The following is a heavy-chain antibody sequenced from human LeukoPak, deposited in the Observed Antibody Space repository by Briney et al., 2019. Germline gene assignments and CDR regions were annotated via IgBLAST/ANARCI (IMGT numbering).Heavy chain of an antibody. Sequence: TGGSLRLSCAASGFTLSFYAMHWVRQAPGKGLEWVAAISHDGSNNYYADSVKGRFTISRDNSKNTLYLQMNSLRAEDTALYYCAKATYYYDNSGYYSYYYGMDVWGQGTTVTVSS. V-gene: IGHV3-30-3*01. CDR1: GFTLSFYA. CDR2: ISHDGSNN. J-gene: IGHJ6*02. CDR3: AKATYYYDNSGYYSYYYGMDV. D-gene: IGHD3-22*01.